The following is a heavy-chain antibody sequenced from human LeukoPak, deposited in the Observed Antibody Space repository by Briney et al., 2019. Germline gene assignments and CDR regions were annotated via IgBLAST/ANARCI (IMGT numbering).Heavy chain of an antibody. CDR2: IYTSGST. J-gene: IGHJ6*02. CDR3: ARGSSSGPDYYYGMDV. CDR1: GGSISSYY. D-gene: IGHD6-19*01. Sequence: SETLSLTCTVSGGSISSYYWSWMRQPAGKGLEWIGRIYTSGSTNYNPSLKSRVTMSVDTSKNQFSLKLSSVTAADTAVYYCARGSSSGPDYYYGMDVWGQGTTVTVSS. V-gene: IGHV4-4*07.